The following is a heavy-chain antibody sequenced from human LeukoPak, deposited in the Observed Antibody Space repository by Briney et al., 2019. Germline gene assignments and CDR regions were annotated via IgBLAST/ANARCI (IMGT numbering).Heavy chain of an antibody. J-gene: IGHJ4*02. V-gene: IGHV1-69*13. CDR2: IIPIFGTA. Sequence: SVKVSCKASGGTFSSYAISWVRQAPGQGLEWMGGIIPIFGTANYAQKFQGRVTITADESTSTAYMELSSLRSEDTAVYYCARSLPRLGYCSGGSCYSFDYWGQGTLVTVSS. CDR1: GGTFSSYA. D-gene: IGHD2-15*01. CDR3: ARSLPRLGYCSGGSCYSFDY.